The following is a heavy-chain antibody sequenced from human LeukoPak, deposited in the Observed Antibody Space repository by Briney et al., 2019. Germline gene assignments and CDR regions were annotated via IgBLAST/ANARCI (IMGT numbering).Heavy chain of an antibody. D-gene: IGHD2-15*01. J-gene: IGHJ4*02. CDR1: GFTFSSYV. CDR3: ARAGCRGGSCYAALFDY. CDR2: IKQDGSEK. V-gene: IGHV3-7*05. Sequence: GGSLRLSCAASGFTFSSYVMSWVRQAPGKGLEWVANIKQDGSEKYYVDSVKGRFTISRDNAKNSLYLQMNSLRAEDTAVYYCARAGCRGGSCYAALFDYWGQGMLVTVSS.